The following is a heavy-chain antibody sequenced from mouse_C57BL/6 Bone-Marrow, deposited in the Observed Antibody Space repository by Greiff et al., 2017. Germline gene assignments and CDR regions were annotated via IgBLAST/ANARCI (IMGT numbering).Heavy chain of an antibody. CDR2: IYPRSGNT. Sequence: QVQLKESGAELARPGASVKLSCKASGYTFTSYGISWVKQSTGQGLEWIGEIYPRSGNTYYNEKFKGKATLTANKSSSTAYMELRSLTSEDSAVYFCARPYFGYWVQGTTLTVSS. V-gene: IGHV1-81*01. CDR1: GYTFTSYG. J-gene: IGHJ2*01. CDR3: ARPYFGY.